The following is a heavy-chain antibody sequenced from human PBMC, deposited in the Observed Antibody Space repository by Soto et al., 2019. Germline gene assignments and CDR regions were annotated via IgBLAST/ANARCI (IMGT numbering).Heavy chain of an antibody. D-gene: IGHD3-10*01. V-gene: IGHV3-48*01. CDR2: ISSSSSTI. Sequence: GGSLRLSCAASGFTFSSYSMNWVRQAPGKGLEWVSYISSSSSTIYYADSVKGRFTISRDNAKNSLYLQMNSLRAEDTAVYYCARVLNNYYCSGILGMDVWGKGTTVTVSS. CDR3: ARVLNNYYCSGILGMDV. J-gene: IGHJ6*04. CDR1: GFTFSSYS.